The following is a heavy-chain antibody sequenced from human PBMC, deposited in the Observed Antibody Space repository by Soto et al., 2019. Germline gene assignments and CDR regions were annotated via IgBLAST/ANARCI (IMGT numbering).Heavy chain of an antibody. J-gene: IGHJ4*02. CDR3: AREVPDSIGCYLHY. CDR1: GGSISSGGYY. CDR2: IYHSGYT. V-gene: IGHV4-31*03. D-gene: IGHD3-22*01. Sequence: SETLSLTCTVSGGSISSGGYYWNWIRQHPGKGLEWIAYIYHSGYTYYNPSLKSRVTISVDTSKNQFSLELSSVTAADTAVYYCAREVPDSIGCYLHYWGQGTLVTVSS.